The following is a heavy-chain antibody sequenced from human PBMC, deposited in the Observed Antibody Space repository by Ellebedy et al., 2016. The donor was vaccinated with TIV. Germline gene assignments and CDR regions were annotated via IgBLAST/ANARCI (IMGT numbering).Heavy chain of an antibody. V-gene: IGHV3-53*05. CDR2: IYSGGTT. D-gene: IGHD3-3*01. Sequence: PGGSLRLSCAASGFTVSSNYMTRVRQAPGKGLEWVSVIYSGGTTHYADSVKGRFTISRDNSKNTLYLQMNSLRAEDTAVYYCASRGSAGITIFGVGDYYYGMDVWGQGTTVTVSS. CDR3: ASRGSAGITIFGVGDYYYGMDV. CDR1: GFTVSSNY. J-gene: IGHJ6*02.